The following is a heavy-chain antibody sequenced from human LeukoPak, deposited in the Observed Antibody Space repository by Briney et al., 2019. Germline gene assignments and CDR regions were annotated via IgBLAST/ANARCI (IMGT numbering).Heavy chain of an antibody. V-gene: IGHV3-66*01. J-gene: IGHJ3*02. D-gene: IGHD4-17*01. CDR3: ARDRGDYFPRNDAFDI. CDR1: GFTVSSNY. Sequence: GGSLRLSCAASGFTVSSNYMSWVRQAPGKGLEWVSVIYSGGSTYYADSVKGRFTISRDNSKNTLYLQMNSLRAEDTAVYYCARDRGDYFPRNDAFDIWGQGTMVTVSS. CDR2: IYSGGST.